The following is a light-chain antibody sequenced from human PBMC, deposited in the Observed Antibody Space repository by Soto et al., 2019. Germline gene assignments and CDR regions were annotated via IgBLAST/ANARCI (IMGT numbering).Light chain of an antibody. CDR2: GAS. J-gene: IGKJ2*01. V-gene: IGKV3-15*01. CDR3: HQYGSPDT. Sequence: EAVLTQSPATLSVFPGERATLSCRASQSVATNLAWYQQRPGQAPRLLIYGASKRAIGLPARFSGSGSGTEFTLTITSLQSEDFALYYCHQYGSPDTFGQGTKLEIK. CDR1: QSVATN.